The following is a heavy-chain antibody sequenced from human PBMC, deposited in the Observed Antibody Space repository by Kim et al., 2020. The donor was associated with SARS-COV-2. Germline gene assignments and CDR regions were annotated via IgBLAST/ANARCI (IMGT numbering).Heavy chain of an antibody. CDR2: IIPIFGTA. Sequence: SVKVSCKASGGTFSSYAISWVRQAPGQGLEWMGVIIPIFGTANYAQKFQGRVPFTADESTSTADMELSRLRSEGTAVYYVARGGDTYYYDSSGPIDAFDIWGQGTMVTVSS. J-gene: IGHJ3*02. V-gene: IGHV1-69*13. CDR1: GGTFSSYA. D-gene: IGHD3-22*01. CDR3: ARGGDTYYYDSSGPIDAFDI.